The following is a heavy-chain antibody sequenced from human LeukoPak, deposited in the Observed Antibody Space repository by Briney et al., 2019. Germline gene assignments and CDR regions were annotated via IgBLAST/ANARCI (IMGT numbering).Heavy chain of an antibody. J-gene: IGHJ4*02. D-gene: IGHD3-3*01. CDR2: INHSGST. CDR1: GGSFSGYY. Sequence: SETLSLTCAVYGGSFSGYYWSWIRQPPGKGLEWIGEINHSGSTNYNPSLKSRVTISVDTSKNQFSLKLSSVTAADTAVYCCARGGVTAFDYWGQGTLVTVSS. CDR3: ARGGVTAFDY. V-gene: IGHV4-34*01.